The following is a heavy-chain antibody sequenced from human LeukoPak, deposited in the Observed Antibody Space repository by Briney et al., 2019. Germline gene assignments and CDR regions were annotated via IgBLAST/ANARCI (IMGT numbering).Heavy chain of an antibody. J-gene: IGHJ4*02. D-gene: IGHD3-22*01. CDR1: GGSISSYY. CDR2: IYYSGST. V-gene: IGHV4-59*01. CDR3: AGGRNNYHDSSGYGGPSDY. Sequence: SETLSLTCTVSGGSISSYYWSWIRQPPGKGLEWIGYIYYSGSTNYNPSLNSRVTISVDTSKNQFSLKLSSVTAADTAVYYCAGGRNNYHDSSGYGGPSDYWGQGTLVTVSS.